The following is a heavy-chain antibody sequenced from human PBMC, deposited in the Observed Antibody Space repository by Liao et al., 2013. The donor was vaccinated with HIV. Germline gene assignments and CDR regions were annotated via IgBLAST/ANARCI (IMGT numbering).Heavy chain of an antibody. Sequence: QVQLQQWGAGLLKPSETLSLTCAVYGGSFSGYYWSWIRQPPGKGLEWIGEINHSGSTNYNSSLKSRVTISVDTSKNQFSLKLSSVTAADTAVYYCARGGRGSWPRGVFDIWGQGTMVTVSS. CDR2: INHSGST. CDR1: GGSFSGYY. CDR3: ARGGRGSWPRGVFDI. D-gene: IGHD3-10*01. V-gene: IGHV4-34*01. J-gene: IGHJ3*02.